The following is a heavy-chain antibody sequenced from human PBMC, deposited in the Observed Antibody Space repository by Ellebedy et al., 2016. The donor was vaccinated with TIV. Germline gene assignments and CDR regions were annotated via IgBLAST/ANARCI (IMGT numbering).Heavy chain of an antibody. CDR3: ARASATVTNLPNDY. CDR2: INPNSGGT. CDR1: GYTFTGYY. V-gene: IGHV1-2*02. D-gene: IGHD4-17*01. Sequence: ASVKVSCXASGYTFTGYYMHWVRQAPGQGLEWMGWINPNSGGTNYAQKFQGRVTMTRDTSTSTVYMELSSLRSEDTAVYYCARASATVTNLPNDYWGQGTLVTVSS. J-gene: IGHJ4*02.